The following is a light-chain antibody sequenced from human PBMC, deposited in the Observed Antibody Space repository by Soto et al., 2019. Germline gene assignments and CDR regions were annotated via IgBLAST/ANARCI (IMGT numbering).Light chain of an antibody. CDR3: QVWDSGSAHVV. Sequence: SYELTQPPSVSVALGKTASISCGGNNIGSKGVHWYQQKPGQAPVLVIYSDTDLPPVIPERFSGSNSANLATLTISRVEAGDEADYCCQVWDSGSAHVVFGGGTKVTVL. J-gene: IGLJ2*01. CDR2: SDT. V-gene: IGLV3-21*04. CDR1: NIGSKG.